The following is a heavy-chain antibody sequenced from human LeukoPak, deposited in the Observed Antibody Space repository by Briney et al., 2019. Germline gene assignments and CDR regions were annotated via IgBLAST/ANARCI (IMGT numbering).Heavy chain of an antibody. CDR1: GGSISSYY. CDR3: ARDSIFLARAPLVYSSSWYSGFDP. J-gene: IGHJ5*02. CDR2: IYTSGST. D-gene: IGHD6-13*01. V-gene: IGHV4-4*07. Sequence: SETLSLTCTVSGGSISSYYWSWIRQPAGKGLEWIGRIYTSGSTNYNPSLKSRVTMSVDTSKNQFSLKLSSVTAADTAVYYCARDSIFLARAPLVYSSSWYSGFDPWGQGTLVTVSS.